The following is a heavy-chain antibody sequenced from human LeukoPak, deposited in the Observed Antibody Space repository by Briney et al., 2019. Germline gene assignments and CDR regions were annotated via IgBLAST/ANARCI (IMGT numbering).Heavy chain of an antibody. CDR3: ARDGTPTYDAFDI. J-gene: IGHJ3*02. CDR1: GDSVSSNSAA. D-gene: IGHD1-7*01. CDR2: TYCRSKWYN. V-gene: IGHV6-1*01. Sequence: SQTLSLTCAISGDSVSSNSAAWNWIRQSPSRGLEWLGRTYCRSKWYNDYAVSVKSRITINPETSKNQFALPLNSVTPEDTAVYYCARDGTPTYDAFDIWGQGTMVTVSS.